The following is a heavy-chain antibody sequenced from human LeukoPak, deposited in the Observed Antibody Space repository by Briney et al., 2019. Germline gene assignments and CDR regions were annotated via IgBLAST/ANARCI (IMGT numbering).Heavy chain of an antibody. Sequence: GGSLRLSCAASGFTFSSYSMNWVRQAPGKGLEWVSSISSSSSYIYYADSEKGRFTIYRDNAKNSLYLQRNSLRAEDTAVYYCARAGDGYNYYFDCWGQGTLVAVSS. CDR3: ARAGDGYNYYFDC. V-gene: IGHV3-21*01. CDR2: ISSSSSYI. D-gene: IGHD5-24*01. J-gene: IGHJ4*02. CDR1: GFTFSSYS.